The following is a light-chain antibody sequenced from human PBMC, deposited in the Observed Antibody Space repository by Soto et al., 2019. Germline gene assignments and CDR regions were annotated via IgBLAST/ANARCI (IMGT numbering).Light chain of an antibody. J-gene: IGLJ7*01. CDR1: SSNIGNFY. V-gene: IGLV1-47*01. CDR3: AAWDDSLSGPGV. Sequence: LTQPPSASGTPGQRVTISCSGSSSNIGNFYVYWYQQLPGTAPKLLIYKNNQRPLGVPDRFSGSKSGTSASLAISVLRSEDEADYYCAAWDDSLSGPGVFGGGTQLTVL. CDR2: KNN.